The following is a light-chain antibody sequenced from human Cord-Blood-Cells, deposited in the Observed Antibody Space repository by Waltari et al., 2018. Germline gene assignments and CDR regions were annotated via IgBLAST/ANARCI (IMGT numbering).Light chain of an antibody. CDR3: SSYAGSNNYVV. J-gene: IGLJ2*01. CDR2: EVS. CDR1: SRSVGGCYD. Sequence: APPPPPSSSGAPRQSVTLPCTGYSRSVGGCYDLSGCQQHPGKAPKLMIYEVSKRPSGVPDRFSGSKSGNTASLTVSGLQAEDEADDYCSSYAGSNNYVVFGGGTKLTVL. V-gene: IGLV2-8*01.